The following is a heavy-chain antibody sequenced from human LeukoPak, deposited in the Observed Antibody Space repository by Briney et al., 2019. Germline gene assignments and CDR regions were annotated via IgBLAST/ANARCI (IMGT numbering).Heavy chain of an antibody. CDR2: IWYDGSNK. CDR1: GFTFSSYG. CDR3: ARDLYGSNCFDY. V-gene: IGHV3-33*01. Sequence: GRSLRLSCAASGFTFSSYGMHWVRQAPGKGLEWVAVIWYDGSNKYYADSVKGRFTISRDNSRNSLYLQMNSLRAEDTAVYYCARDLYGSNCFDYWGQGTLVTVSS. J-gene: IGHJ4*02. D-gene: IGHD2/OR15-2a*01.